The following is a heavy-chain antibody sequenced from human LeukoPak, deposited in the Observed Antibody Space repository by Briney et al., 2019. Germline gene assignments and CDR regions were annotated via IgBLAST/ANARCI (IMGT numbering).Heavy chain of an antibody. J-gene: IGHJ6*02. CDR3: ARGPTVVAATKSYYYYGMDV. V-gene: IGHV1-69*13. D-gene: IGHD2-15*01. CDR1: GGTFSSYA. CDR2: IIPIFGTA. Sequence: SVKVSCKASGGTFSSYAISWVRQAPGQGLEWMGGIIPIFGTANHAQKFQGRVTITADESTSTAYMELSSLRSEDTAVYYCARGPTVVAATKSYYYYGMDVWGQGTTVTVSS.